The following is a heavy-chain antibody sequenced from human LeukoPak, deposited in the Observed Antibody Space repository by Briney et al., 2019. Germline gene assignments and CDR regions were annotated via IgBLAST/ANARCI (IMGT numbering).Heavy chain of an antibody. CDR2: INPHSGGT. V-gene: IGHV1-2*02. Sequence: ASVKVSCKASGYTFTDYFIHWVRQAPGQGLEWVGWINPHSGGTKSAQRFQGRVTMTRDTSISTAYMEVSRLKSDDTAVYYCVRDQTNCGGDCYKSFFDYWGQGTLVTVSS. CDR1: GYTFTDYF. CDR3: VRDQTNCGGDCYKSFFDY. J-gene: IGHJ4*02. D-gene: IGHD2-21*02.